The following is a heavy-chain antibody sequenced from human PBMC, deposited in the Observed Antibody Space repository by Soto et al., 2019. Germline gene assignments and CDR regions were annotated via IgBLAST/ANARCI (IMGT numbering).Heavy chain of an antibody. CDR3: ARDRPIGRDIAAPFDP. CDR2: IIPIFGTA. Sequence: QVQLVQSGAEVKKPGSSVKVSCKASGGTFSSYAISWVRQAPGQGIEWMGGIIPIFGTANYAQKFQGRVTITADESTSTAYMELSSLRSEDTAVYYCARDRPIGRDIAAPFDPWGQGTLVTVSS. V-gene: IGHV1-69*01. CDR1: GGTFSSYA. J-gene: IGHJ5*02. D-gene: IGHD6-13*01.